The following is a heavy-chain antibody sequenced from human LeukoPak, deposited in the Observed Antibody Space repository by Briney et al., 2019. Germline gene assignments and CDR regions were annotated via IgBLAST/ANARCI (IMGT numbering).Heavy chain of an antibody. CDR1: GGTFSSYA. D-gene: IGHD3-3*01. CDR3: AVVLRPSLGAFDI. V-gene: IGHV1-69*05. Sequence: ASVKVSCKASGGTFSSYAISWVRQAPGQGLEWMGGIIPIFGTANYAQKFQGRVTITTDESTSTAYMELSSLRSEDTAVYYCAVVLRPSLGAFDIWGQGTMVTVSS. J-gene: IGHJ3*02. CDR2: IIPIFGTA.